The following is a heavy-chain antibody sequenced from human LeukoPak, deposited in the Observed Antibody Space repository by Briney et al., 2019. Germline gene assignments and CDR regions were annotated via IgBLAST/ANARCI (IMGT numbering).Heavy chain of an antibody. CDR2: INHSGST. CDR1: GGSFSGYY. V-gene: IGHV4-34*01. D-gene: IGHD3-3*01. CDR3: ARGLYDYWSGTLFDY. Sequence: SETLSLTCAVYGGSFSGYYWSWIRQPPGKGLEWIGEINHSGSTNYNPSLKSRVTISVDTSKNQFSLKLSSVTAADTGVYYCARGLYDYWSGTLFDYWGQGTVVTVSS. J-gene: IGHJ4*02.